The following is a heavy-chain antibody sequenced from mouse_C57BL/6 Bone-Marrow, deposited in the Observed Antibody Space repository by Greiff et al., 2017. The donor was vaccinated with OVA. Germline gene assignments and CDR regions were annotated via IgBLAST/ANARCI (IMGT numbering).Heavy chain of an antibody. CDR1: GYTFTSYG. CDR3: ARRLRRGGDY. CDR2: IHPRSGNT. Sequence: QVQLQQSGAELARPGASVKLSCKASGYTFTSYGISWVKQRTGQGLEWIGEIHPRSGNTYYNEKFKGKATLTADKSSSTAYMELRSLTSEDSAVYFCARRLRRGGDYWGQGTSVTVSS. D-gene: IGHD2-4*01. J-gene: IGHJ4*01. V-gene: IGHV1-81*01.